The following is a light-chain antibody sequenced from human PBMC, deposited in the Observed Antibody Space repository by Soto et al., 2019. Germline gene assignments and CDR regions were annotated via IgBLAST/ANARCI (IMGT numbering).Light chain of an antibody. J-gene: IGKJ1*01. V-gene: IGKV3D-15*01. CDR1: QSVSTF. CDR3: QQYNNWPRT. Sequence: EIVLTQSPATLSLSPWEIAGLSFMASQSVSTFLAWFQQKPGQPPRLLIYGASTRATGVPARFSGSGSGTEFTLTISSLQSEDFAVYYCQQYNNWPRTFGQGTKVDIK. CDR2: GAS.